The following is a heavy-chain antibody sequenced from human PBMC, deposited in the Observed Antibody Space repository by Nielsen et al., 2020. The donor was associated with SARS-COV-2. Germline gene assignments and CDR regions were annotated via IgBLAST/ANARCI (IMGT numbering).Heavy chain of an antibody. J-gene: IGHJ6*02. CDR1: GFTFSKYW. D-gene: IGHD2-2*01. Sequence: GESLKISCEGSGFTFSKYWMHWVRQAPGKGLEWVAVISYDGSNKYYADSVKGRFTISRDNSKNTLYLQMNSLRAEDTAVYYCAKGGDSTSCYQGCYYGMDVWGQGTTVTVSS. CDR2: ISYDGSNK. V-gene: IGHV3-30*18. CDR3: AKGGDSTSCYQGCYYGMDV.